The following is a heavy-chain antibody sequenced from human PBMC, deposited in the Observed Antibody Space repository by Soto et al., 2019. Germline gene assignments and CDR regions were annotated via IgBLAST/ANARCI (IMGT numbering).Heavy chain of an antibody. CDR1: GFTFSNYA. CDR3: ARDRDLEAAAYYFDY. D-gene: IGHD6-13*01. Sequence: GGSLRLSCAASGFTFSNYAMHWVRQAPGRGLEWVAVLSYDGGDKYFADSVKGRFSISRDNSKNTLYLQMNSLRAEDTAVYYCARDRDLEAAAYYFDYWGQGALVTVSS. V-gene: IGHV3-30-3*01. CDR2: LSYDGGDK. J-gene: IGHJ4*02.